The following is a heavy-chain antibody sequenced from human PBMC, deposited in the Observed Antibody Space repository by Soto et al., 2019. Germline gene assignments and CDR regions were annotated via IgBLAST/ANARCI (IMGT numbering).Heavy chain of an antibody. D-gene: IGHD2-2*02. V-gene: IGHV3-33*01. CDR2: IWYDGSNK. J-gene: IGHJ4*02. Sequence: GGSLRLSCAASGFTFSSYGMPWVRQAPGKGLEWVAVIWYDGSNKYYADSVKGRFTISRDNSKNTLYLQMNSLRAEDTAVYYCARGRYCSSTSCYSPGPQFDYWGQGTLVTVSS. CDR3: ARGRYCSSTSCYSPGPQFDY. CDR1: GFTFSSYG.